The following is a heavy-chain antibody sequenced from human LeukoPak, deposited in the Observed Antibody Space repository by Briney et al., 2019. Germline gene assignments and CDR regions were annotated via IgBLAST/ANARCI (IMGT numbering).Heavy chain of an antibody. CDR3: AKDPHIMGILDYYYGMDV. V-gene: IGHV3-30*04. Sequence: PGRSLRLSCAASGFTFSSYAMHWVRQAPGKGLEWVAVISYDGSNKYYADSVKGRFTISRDNSKNTLYLQMNSLRAEDTAVYYCAKDPHIMGILDYYYGMDVWGQGTTVTVSS. D-gene: IGHD1-26*01. J-gene: IGHJ6*02. CDR1: GFTFSSYA. CDR2: ISYDGSNK.